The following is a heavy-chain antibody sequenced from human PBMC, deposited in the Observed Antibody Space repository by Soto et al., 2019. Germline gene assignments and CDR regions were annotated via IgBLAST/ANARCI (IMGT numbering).Heavy chain of an antibody. CDR3: AREDESSGYAGTFHR. CDR1: GFTFSTYV. D-gene: IGHD3-22*01. J-gene: IGHJ1*01. Sequence: QVQLVESGGGVVQPGRSLRLSCAASGFTFSTYVMHWVRQVPGKGLEWVALISHDGSNKQYADSVKGRFTISRDNSKNTLSLQMDSLRAEDTAVYYCAREDESSGYAGTFHRWGQGTLVTVSS. V-gene: IGHV3-30-3*01. CDR2: ISHDGSNK.